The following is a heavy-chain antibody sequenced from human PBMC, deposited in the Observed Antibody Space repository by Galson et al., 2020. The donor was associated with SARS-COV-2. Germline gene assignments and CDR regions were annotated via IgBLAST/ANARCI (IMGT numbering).Heavy chain of an antibody. D-gene: IGHD3-10*01. CDR3: ARVAAWFGELNMDV. CDR1: GYTFTGYY. V-gene: IGHV1-2*02. CDR2: INPNSGGT. J-gene: IGHJ6*02. Sequence: ASVKVSCKASGYTFTGYYMHWVRQAPGHGLEWMGWINPNSGGTNYAQKFQGRVTMTRDTSISTAYMELSRLRSDDTAVYYCARVAAWFGELNMDVWGQGTTVTVSS.